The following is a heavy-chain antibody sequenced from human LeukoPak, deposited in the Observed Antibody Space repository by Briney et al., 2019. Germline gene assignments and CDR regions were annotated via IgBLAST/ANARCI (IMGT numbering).Heavy chain of an antibody. D-gene: IGHD3-10*01. V-gene: IGHV1-46*01. J-gene: IGHJ4*02. CDR3: ARDSGSYSADS. Sequence: ASVKVSCKASGYTFTNYKIHWVRQAPGQGLEWMGIIIPRDVNTRYARKFQGRVTMTGDTSTSTVYMELSSLTSEDTAVYYCARDSGSYSADSWGQGTLVTVSA. CDR1: GYTFTNYK. CDR2: IIPRDVNT.